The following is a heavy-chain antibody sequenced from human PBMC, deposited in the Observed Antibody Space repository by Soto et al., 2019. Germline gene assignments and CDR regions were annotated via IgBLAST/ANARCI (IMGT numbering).Heavy chain of an antibody. D-gene: IGHD3-22*01. CDR1: GYTFTSYG. V-gene: IGHV1-18*04. CDR3: ARDIGSSSYDSSGYYYYGMDV. Sequence: ASVKVSCKPSGYTFTSYGISWVRQAPGQGLEWMGWISAYNGNTNYAQKLQGRVTMTTDTSTSTAYMELRSLRSDDTAVYYCARDIGSSSYDSSGYYYYGMDVWGQGTTVTVSS. J-gene: IGHJ6*02. CDR2: ISAYNGNT.